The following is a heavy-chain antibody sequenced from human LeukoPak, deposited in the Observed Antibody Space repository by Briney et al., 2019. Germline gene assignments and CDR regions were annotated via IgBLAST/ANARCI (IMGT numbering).Heavy chain of an antibody. V-gene: IGHV3-48*03. CDR2: ISSSGSTM. CDR3: ARESSGGYYFDVFDM. Sequence: PGGSLRLSCAASGFTFSSYEIHWVRQAPGKGLEWVSYISSSGSTMYYADSVKGRFTISRDNAKKSVYLQMNSLRAEDTAFYYCARESSGGYYFDVFDMWGQGTMVTVSS. CDR1: GFTFSSYE. J-gene: IGHJ3*02. D-gene: IGHD3-22*01.